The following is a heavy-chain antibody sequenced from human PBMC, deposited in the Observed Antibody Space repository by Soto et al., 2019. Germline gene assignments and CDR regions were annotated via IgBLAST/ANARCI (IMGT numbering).Heavy chain of an antibody. Sequence: QVQLQQWGAGLLKPSETLSLTCGVYGVSFSGYYWNWIRQPPGKGLEWIGEINHSGSTNYNPSLKSRVTMSADPSKNQFSLKLTSVTAADTAVYYCAREPSQNDRSYYGVDVSGQGTTVSVSS. J-gene: IGHJ6*02. V-gene: IGHV4-34*01. CDR2: INHSGST. CDR1: GVSFSGYY. CDR3: AREPSQNDRSYYGVDV.